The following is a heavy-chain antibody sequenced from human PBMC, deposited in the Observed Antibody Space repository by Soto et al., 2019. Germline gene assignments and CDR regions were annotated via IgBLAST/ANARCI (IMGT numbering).Heavy chain of an antibody. D-gene: IGHD6-13*01. Sequence: QVQLQQWGAGLLKPSETLSLTCAVYCGSFSGYYWSCIRQHLGKGLAGIGEINHSGSTNYNPSLKSRVTISVDTSKNQFSPQLSSVAAAYTAVYYGATPRVGSSWSHYWGQGTLVTVSS. J-gene: IGHJ4*02. CDR1: CGSFSGYY. CDR2: INHSGST. CDR3: ATPRVGSSWSHY. V-gene: IGHV4-34*01.